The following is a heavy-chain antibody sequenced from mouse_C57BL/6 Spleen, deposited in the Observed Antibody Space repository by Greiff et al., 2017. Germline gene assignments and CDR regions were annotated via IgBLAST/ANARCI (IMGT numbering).Heavy chain of an antibody. Sequence: EVMLVESGGGLVKPGGSLKLSCAASGFTFSSYTMSWVRQTPEKRLEWVATISGGGGNTYYPDSVKGRFTISRDNAKNTLYLQMSSLRSEDTALYYCARHDNAASYYDWFAYWGQGTLVTVSA. D-gene: IGHD2-4*01. CDR1: GFTFSSYT. J-gene: IGHJ3*01. CDR2: ISGGGGNT. V-gene: IGHV5-9*01. CDR3: ARHDNAASYYDWFAY.